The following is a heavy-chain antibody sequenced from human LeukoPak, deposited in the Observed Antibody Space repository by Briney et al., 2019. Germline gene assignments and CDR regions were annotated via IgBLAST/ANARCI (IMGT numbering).Heavy chain of an antibody. Sequence: SETQSLTCTVSGGSISSGSYYCGWIRQPPGKGLEWIGSIYYSGSTYYNPSLKSRVTISVDTSKNQFSLKLTSVTAADTAVYYCAIETAKYTSSLDWFDPWGQGTLVTVSS. CDR1: GGSISSGSYY. CDR3: AIETAKYTSSLDWFDP. D-gene: IGHD6-13*01. CDR2: IYYSGST. V-gene: IGHV4-39*02. J-gene: IGHJ5*02.